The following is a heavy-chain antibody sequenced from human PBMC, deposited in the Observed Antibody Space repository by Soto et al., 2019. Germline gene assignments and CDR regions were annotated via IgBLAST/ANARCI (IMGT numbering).Heavy chain of an antibody. J-gene: IGHJ4*02. Sequence: GGSLRLSCAAAGFTFSSYWMSWVRQAPGKGLEWVANIKQDGSEKYYVDSVKGRFTISRDNAKNSLYLQMNSLRAEDTAVYYCARDHGLRYFDWLLLFDYWGQGT. V-gene: IGHV3-7*01. CDR2: IKQDGSEK. D-gene: IGHD3-9*01. CDR3: ARDHGLRYFDWLLLFDY. CDR1: GFTFSSYW.